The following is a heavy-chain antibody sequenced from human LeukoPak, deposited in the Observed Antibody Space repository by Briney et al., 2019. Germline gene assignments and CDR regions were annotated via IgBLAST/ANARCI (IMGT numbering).Heavy chain of an antibody. CDR2: INPSGSST. J-gene: IGHJ4*02. D-gene: IGHD6-6*01. CDR1: GYSFTSHY. V-gene: IGHV1-46*01. Sequence: ASVKVSCKASGYSFTSHYMHWVRQAPGQGLEWMGLINPSGSSTLYAQKFQGRVTMTRDMSTFTVYMELSSLRSEDTAVYYCASSYSSSSRGMTDYWGQGTLVTVSS. CDR3: ASSYSSSSRGMTDY.